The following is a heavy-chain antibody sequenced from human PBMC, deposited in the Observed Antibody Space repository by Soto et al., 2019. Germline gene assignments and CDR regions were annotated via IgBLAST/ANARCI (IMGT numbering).Heavy chain of an antibody. V-gene: IGHV1-69*02. CDR2: IIPILGIA. CDR3: ARTYNSSSIRFDP. J-gene: IGHJ5*02. D-gene: IGHD6-6*01. CDR1: GGTFSSYT. Sequence: SVKVSCKASGGTFSSYTISWVRQAPGQGLEWMGRIIPILGIANYAQKFQGRVTITADKSTSTAYMELSSLRSEDTAVYYCARTYNSSSIRFDPWGQGTLVTVSS.